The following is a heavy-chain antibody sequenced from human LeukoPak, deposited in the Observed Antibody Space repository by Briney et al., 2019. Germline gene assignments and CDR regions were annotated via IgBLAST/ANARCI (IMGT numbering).Heavy chain of an antibody. CDR1: GFTFSSYG. J-gene: IGHJ4*02. CDR2: IWYDGSNK. D-gene: IGHD2-21*02. Sequence: GGSLRLSCAASGFTFSSYGMHWVRQAPGKGLEWVAVIWYDGSNKYYADSAKGRFTISRDNSKNTLYLQMNSLTAEDTAVYYCARDHCGSDCYRFDYWGEGTLVTASS. V-gene: IGHV3-33*01. CDR3: ARDHCGSDCYRFDY.